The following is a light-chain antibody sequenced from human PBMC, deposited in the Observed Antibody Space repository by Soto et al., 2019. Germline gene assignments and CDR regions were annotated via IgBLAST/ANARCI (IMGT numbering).Light chain of an antibody. CDR3: QQYDNLPYT. CDR2: DAS. Sequence: DIQMTQSPSSLSASVGDRVTITCQASQDISNYLNWYQQKPGKAPKLLIYDASNLETGVPSRFSGSGSGTDSTFTISSLQPEDIATYYCQQYDNLPYTFGQGPKLEIK. V-gene: IGKV1-33*01. J-gene: IGKJ2*01. CDR1: QDISNY.